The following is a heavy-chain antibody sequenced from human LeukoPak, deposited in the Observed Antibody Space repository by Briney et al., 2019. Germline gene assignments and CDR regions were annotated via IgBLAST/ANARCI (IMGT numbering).Heavy chain of an antibody. J-gene: IGHJ4*02. CDR2: IYSSGST. V-gene: IGHV3-66*01. CDR3: ATVGAVAGTYFDH. D-gene: IGHD6-19*01. CDR1: GFSISSNY. Sequence: GGSLRLSCAASGFSISSNYMSRVRQAPGKGLEWVSIIYSSGSTSYADSVKGRFTISRDNSKNTLYVQMNSLRAEDTAVYYCATVGAVAGTYFDHWGRGTLVTVSS.